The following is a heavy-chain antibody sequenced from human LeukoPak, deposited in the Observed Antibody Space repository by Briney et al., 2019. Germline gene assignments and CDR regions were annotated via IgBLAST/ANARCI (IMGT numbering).Heavy chain of an antibody. Sequence: SSETLSLTCALYGGSLSGYYWIWIRHPPEKALEWIGEINHSGRTNYNPSLKSRVPISVNTSKNQFSLKLSSVTAADTAVSYCARGAYYYDSNGYYKYFDYWGQGTLVTVSS. CDR3: ARGAYYYDSNGYYKYFDY. CDR1: GGSLSGYY. J-gene: IGHJ4*02. D-gene: IGHD3-22*01. V-gene: IGHV4-34*01. CDR2: INHSGRT.